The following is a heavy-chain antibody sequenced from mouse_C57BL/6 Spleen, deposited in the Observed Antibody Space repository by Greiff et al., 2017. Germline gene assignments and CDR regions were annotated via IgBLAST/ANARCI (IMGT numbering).Heavy chain of an antibody. Sequence: DVMLVESGEGLVKPGGSLKLSCAASGFTFSSYAMSWVRQTPEKRLEWVAYISSGGDYIYYADTVKGRFTISRDNARNTLYLQMSSLKSEDTAMYYCTRVKEGNYAMDYWGQGTSVTVSS. J-gene: IGHJ4*01. CDR3: TRVKEGNYAMDY. CDR2: ISSGGDYI. V-gene: IGHV5-9-1*02. CDR1: GFTFSSYA.